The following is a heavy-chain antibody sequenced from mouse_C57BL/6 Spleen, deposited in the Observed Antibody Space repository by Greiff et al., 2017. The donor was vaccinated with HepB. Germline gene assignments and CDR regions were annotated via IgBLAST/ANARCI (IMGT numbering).Heavy chain of an antibody. CDR2: IDPSDSET. CDR3: ARAYYSNYNYAMDY. Sequence: VQLKQPGAELVRPGSSVKLSCKASGYTFTSYWMHWVKQRPIQGLEWIGNIDPSDSETHYNQKFKDKATLTVDKSSSTAYMQLSSLTSEDSAVYYCARAYYSNYNYAMDYWGQGTSVTVSS. D-gene: IGHD2-5*01. CDR1: GYTFTSYW. V-gene: IGHV1-52*01. J-gene: IGHJ4*01.